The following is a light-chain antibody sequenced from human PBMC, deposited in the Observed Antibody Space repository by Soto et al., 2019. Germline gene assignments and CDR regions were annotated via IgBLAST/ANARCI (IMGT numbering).Light chain of an antibody. V-gene: IGKV1-39*01. Sequence: DIQVTQSPSSLSASIGDRVTITCRATQSIGRSLNWYQQRSGKAPKLLIFAASSLQSGVPSRFSGSGSGTHFTLTITSLQPEDFATYYCQQSYRTPPFSFGPWTRVDIK. J-gene: IGKJ3*01. CDR2: AAS. CDR3: QQSYRTPPFS. CDR1: QSIGRS.